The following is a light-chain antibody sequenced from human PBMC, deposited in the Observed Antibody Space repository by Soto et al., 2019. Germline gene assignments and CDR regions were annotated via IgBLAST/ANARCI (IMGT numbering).Light chain of an antibody. CDR1: SSDVGGSNF. Sequence: QSALTQPASVSGSPGQSITISCTGTSSDVGGSNFVSWYQQHPGKAPKVMIYDVTNRPSGVSNRFSGSKSGNTASLTISGLPAEDEAAYYYCSHSSSGTLDVFGGGTKLTVL. CDR2: DVT. CDR3: CSHSSSGTLDV. J-gene: IGLJ2*01. V-gene: IGLV2-14*03.